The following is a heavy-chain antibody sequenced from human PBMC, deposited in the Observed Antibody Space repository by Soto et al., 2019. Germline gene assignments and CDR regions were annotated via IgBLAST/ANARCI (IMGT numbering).Heavy chain of an antibody. CDR1: GGSFSGYY. CDR3: ARLLRGAYSSSWGYYFDY. Sequence: SETLSLTCAVYGGSFSGYYWSWIRQPPGKGLEWIGEINHSGSTNCNPSLKSRVTISVDTSKNQFSLKLSSVTAADTAVYYCARLLRGAYSSSWGYYFDYWGQGTLVTVSS. D-gene: IGHD6-6*01. CDR2: INHSGST. V-gene: IGHV4-34*01. J-gene: IGHJ4*02.